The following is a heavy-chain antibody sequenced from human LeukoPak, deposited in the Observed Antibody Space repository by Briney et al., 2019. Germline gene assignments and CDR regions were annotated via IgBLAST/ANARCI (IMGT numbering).Heavy chain of an antibody. CDR1: GYTFTGYY. CDR3: ARADYGHYFDY. CDR2: INPNSGGR. J-gene: IGHJ4*02. D-gene: IGHD4-17*01. Sequence: ASVKVSCKASGYTFTGYYMHWVRQATGQGLEWMGWINPNSGGRNYAQKFQGRVTMTRDTSISTAYMELSRLRSDDTAVYYCARADYGHYFDYWGQGTLVTLSS. V-gene: IGHV1-2*02.